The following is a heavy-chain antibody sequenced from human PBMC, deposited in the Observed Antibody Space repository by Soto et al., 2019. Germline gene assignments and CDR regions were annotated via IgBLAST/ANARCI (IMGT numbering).Heavy chain of an antibody. Sequence: QVQLVESGGGVVQPGRSLRLSCAASGFTFSNYAIHWVRQAPGKGLEWVSVLSSNGGNEWYADSVKGRFTISRDNSKNTLFMQMNSLRAEDTAVYYCARTEYHKNDAFDIWGRGTMVTVSS. CDR3: ARTEYHKNDAFDI. J-gene: IGHJ3*02. V-gene: IGHV3-30-3*01. CDR1: GFTFSNYA. CDR2: LSSNGGNE. D-gene: IGHD6-6*01.